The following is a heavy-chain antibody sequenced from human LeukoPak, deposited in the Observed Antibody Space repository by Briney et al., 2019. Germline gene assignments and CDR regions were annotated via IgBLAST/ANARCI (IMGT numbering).Heavy chain of an antibody. J-gene: IGHJ6*02. CDR2: ISGSGGST. CDR3: AKDPDTAMAYYYYYGMDV. D-gene: IGHD5-18*01. Sequence: ASLRLSCAASGFTFSSYAMSWVRQAPGKGLEWVSAISGSGGSTYYADSVKGRFTISRDNSKNTLYLQMNSLRAEDTAVYYCAKDPDTAMAYYYYYGMDVWGQGTTVTVSS. CDR1: GFTFSSYA. V-gene: IGHV3-23*01.